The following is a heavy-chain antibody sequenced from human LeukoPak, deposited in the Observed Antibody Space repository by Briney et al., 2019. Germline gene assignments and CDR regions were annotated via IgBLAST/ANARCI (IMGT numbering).Heavy chain of an antibody. V-gene: IGHV3-53*05. J-gene: IGHJ4*02. D-gene: IGHD2-15*01. CDR3: AKDRVYGSSYFCFDY. CDR1: GFTVSSNY. Sequence: PGGSLRLSCAASGFTVSSNYMSWVRQAPGKGLEWVSVIYSGGSTYYADSVKGRFTISRDNSKNTLYLQMDSLRAEDTAVYYCAKDRVYGSSYFCFDYWGQGTLVTVSS. CDR2: IYSGGST.